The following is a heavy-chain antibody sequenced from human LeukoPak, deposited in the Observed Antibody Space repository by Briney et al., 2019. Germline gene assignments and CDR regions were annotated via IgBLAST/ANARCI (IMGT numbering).Heavy chain of an antibody. CDR3: ARADRLHGGPYLIGP. V-gene: IGHV1-2*02. J-gene: IGHJ5*02. CDR1: GYSFADYY. CDR2: IHPYTGGT. Sequence: ASVKVSCRASGYSFADYYMHWVRQAPGQGLEWMGWIHPYTGGTLSAQKFQGRVTMTRDTSITTVYMEVSWLTSDDTAIYYCARADRLHGGPYLIGPWGQGTLVTVSS. D-gene: IGHD2-21*01.